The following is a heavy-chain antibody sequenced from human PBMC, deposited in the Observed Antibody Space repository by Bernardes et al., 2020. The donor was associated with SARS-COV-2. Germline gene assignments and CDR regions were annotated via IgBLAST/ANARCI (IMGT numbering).Heavy chain of an antibody. D-gene: IGHD6-19*01. Sequence: SETLSLTCSVSGASISRTSDYWGWIRQPPGKGLEWIGTINYSGSTYYNPSLKSRVTISVDTSNNQFSLKVTSVTAADTAVYYCAKIATSGWFEHALDYWGQGTLVTVSS. CDR2: INYSGST. V-gene: IGHV4-39*01. CDR3: AKIATSGWFEHALDY. J-gene: IGHJ4*02. CDR1: GASISRTSDY.